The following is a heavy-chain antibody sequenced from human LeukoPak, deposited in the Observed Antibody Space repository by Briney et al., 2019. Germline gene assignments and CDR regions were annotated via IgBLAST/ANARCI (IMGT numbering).Heavy chain of an antibody. CDR3: AKNGKYYFDY. CDR2: ISSSGDST. Sequence: PGGSLRLSCAASGFTFTYFAFSWVRQAPGKGLEWVSTISSSGDSTYYADSVKGRFTLSRDNSKNTLYLQMNSLRAEDTAVYYRAKNGKYYFDYWGQGTLLTVSS. CDR1: GFTFTYFA. J-gene: IGHJ4*02. V-gene: IGHV3-23*01.